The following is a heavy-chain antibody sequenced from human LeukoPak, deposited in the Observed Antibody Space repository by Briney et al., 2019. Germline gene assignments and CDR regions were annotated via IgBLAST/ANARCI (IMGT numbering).Heavy chain of an antibody. CDR2: INPNSGGT. Sequence: SVTVSFTASGYTFTVYYMHWVRQAPGQGLEWMGWINPNSGGTNYAQKFQGRVTITRDTSISPAYMELSRLRSDDTAMYYCARSSGWKYNIDYWGQGTLVTVSA. D-gene: IGHD6-19*01. J-gene: IGHJ4*02. V-gene: IGHV1-2*02. CDR3: ARSSGWKYNIDY. CDR1: GYTFTVYY.